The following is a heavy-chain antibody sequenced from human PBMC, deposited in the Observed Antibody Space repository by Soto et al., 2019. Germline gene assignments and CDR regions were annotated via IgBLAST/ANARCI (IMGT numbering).Heavy chain of an antibody. CDR1: GGSISSSSYF. V-gene: IGHV4-39*01. J-gene: IGHJ5*02. CDR3: ARHPSDFWFDP. D-gene: IGHD2-21*02. CDR2: IYYSGST. Sequence: SETLSLTCTVSGGSISSSSYFWGWIRQPPGKGLEWIGSIYYSGSTYYNPSLKSRVTVSVDTSKNQFSLKLSSVTAADTAVYYYARHPSDFWFDPWGQGTLVTVSS.